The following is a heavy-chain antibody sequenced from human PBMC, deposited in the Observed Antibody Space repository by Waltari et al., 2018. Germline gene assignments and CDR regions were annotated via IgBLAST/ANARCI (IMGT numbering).Heavy chain of an antibody. V-gene: IGHV1-3*04. J-gene: IGHJ4*02. D-gene: IGHD1-1*01. CDR3: ARGLHRTAWIVDY. CDR1: GYTFTNYG. Sequence: QVQLVQSGAEVEKPGASVKVSCMTSGYTFTNYGIHWVRQAPGQRLEWMGWINTDNGDTQSSPKFQIRVTFTRDTFASTVYMELSSLTSEDTAVYYCARGLHRTAWIVDYWGQGTLVTVSS. CDR2: INTDNGDT.